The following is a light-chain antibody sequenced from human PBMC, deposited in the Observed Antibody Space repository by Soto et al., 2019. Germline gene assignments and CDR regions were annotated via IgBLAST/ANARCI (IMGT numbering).Light chain of an antibody. CDR3: QQYGNSRT. CDR1: QSISSTY. Sequence: EIVLTQSPGTLSLSLGERATLSCWASQSISSTYLAWYQQKPGQAPRLLIYAASSRATGIPDRFSGSGSGTDFTLTISRLEPEDFAVYYCQQYGNSRTFGQGTKVDI. V-gene: IGKV3-20*01. CDR2: AAS. J-gene: IGKJ1*01.